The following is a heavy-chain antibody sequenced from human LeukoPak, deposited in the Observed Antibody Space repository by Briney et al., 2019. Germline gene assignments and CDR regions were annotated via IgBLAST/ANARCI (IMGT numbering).Heavy chain of an antibody. D-gene: IGHD2-21*02. V-gene: IGHV4-31*01. J-gene: IGHJ3*02. CDR3: ARSAPSLAYCGGDCYPDAFDI. CDR1: GGSISRGGYY. CDR2: IYYSGST. Sequence: SETLSLTCTVSGGSISRGGYYWSWIRQHPGKGLEWIGYIYYSGSTYYNPSLKSPVTISVDTSKHQFSLQLSSVTAAATAVYYCARSAPSLAYCGGDCYPDAFDIWGQGTMVTVSS.